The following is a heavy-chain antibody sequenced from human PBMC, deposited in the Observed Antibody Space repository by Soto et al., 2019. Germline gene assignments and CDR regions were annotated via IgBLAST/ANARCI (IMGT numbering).Heavy chain of an antibody. CDR3: ASGVRGDLYYYYYGMDV. V-gene: IGHV4-30-4*01. CDR1: GGSISSGDYY. D-gene: IGHD3-10*01. CDR2: IYYSGST. Sequence: QVQLQESGPGLVKPSQTLSLTCTVSGGSISSGDYYWSWIRQPPGKGLEWIGYIYYSGSTYYNPSLKSRVTISVDTSKNQFSLKLSSVTAADTAVYYCASGVRGDLYYYYYGMDVWGQGTTVTVSS. J-gene: IGHJ6*02.